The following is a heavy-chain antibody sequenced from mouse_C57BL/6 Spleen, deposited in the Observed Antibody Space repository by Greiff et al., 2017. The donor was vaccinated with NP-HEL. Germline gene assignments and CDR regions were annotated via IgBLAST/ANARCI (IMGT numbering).Heavy chain of an antibody. J-gene: IGHJ4*01. Sequence: VQLQQPGAELVKPGASVKMSRKASGYTFTSYWITWVKQRPGQGLEWIGDIYPGSGSTNYNEKFKSKATLTVDTSSSTAYMQLSSLTYEDSAVYYCARNGDFYYYGSSPYNDAMDYWGQGTSVTVSS. D-gene: IGHD1-1*01. V-gene: IGHV1-55*01. CDR3: ARNGDFYYYGSSPYNDAMDY. CDR1: GYTFTSYW. CDR2: IYPGSGST.